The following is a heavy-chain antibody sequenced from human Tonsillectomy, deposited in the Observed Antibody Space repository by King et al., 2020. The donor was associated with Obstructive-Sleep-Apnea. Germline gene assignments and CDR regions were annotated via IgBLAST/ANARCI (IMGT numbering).Heavy chain of an antibody. V-gene: IGHV4-39*07. Sequence: LQLQESGPGLVKPSETLSLTCTVSGGSISSSSYYWGWIRQPPGKGLEWIGSIYYSGSTYYNPSLKSRVTISVDTSKNQFSLKLSSVTAADTAVYYCARALLGLAYCGGDCYTIRRGWFDPWGQGTLVTVSS. CDR3: ARALLGLAYCGGDCYTIRRGWFDP. CDR2: IYYSGST. D-gene: IGHD2-21*02. J-gene: IGHJ5*02. CDR1: GGSISSSSYY.